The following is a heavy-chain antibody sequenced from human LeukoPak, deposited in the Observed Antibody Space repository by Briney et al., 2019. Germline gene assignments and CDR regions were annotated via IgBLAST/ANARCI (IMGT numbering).Heavy chain of an antibody. D-gene: IGHD3-22*01. J-gene: IGHJ4*02. CDR3: ARGRNSITMIVVVITRPYYFDY. Sequence: SETLSLTYAVYGGSFSGYYWSWIRQPPGKGLEWIGEINHSGSTNYNPSLKSRVTISVDTSKNQFSLKLSSMTAADTAVYYCARGRNSITMIVVVITRPYYFDYWGQGTLVTVSS. CDR2: INHSGST. CDR1: GGSFSGYY. V-gene: IGHV4-34*01.